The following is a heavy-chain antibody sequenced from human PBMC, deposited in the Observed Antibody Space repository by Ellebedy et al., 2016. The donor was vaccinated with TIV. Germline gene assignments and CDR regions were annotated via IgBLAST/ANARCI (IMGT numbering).Heavy chain of an antibody. Sequence: GESLKISCAASGFTFSRFSMIWVRQAPGKGLEWVSYISSSSSTIYYADSVEGRFTISRDNAKNSLYLQMNSLRAEDTAVYYCARDEGKKGGYYASGPEEGFDPWGQGTLVTVSS. CDR1: GFTFSRFS. V-gene: IGHV3-48*01. CDR2: ISSSSSTI. D-gene: IGHD3-22*01. J-gene: IGHJ5*02. CDR3: ARDEGKKGGYYASGPEEGFDP.